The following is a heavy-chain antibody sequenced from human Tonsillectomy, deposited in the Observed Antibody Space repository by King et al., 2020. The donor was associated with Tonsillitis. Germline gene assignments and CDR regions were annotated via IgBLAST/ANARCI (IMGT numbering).Heavy chain of an antibody. CDR1: GFTFSSYA. Sequence: VQLVESGGGLVQPGGSLRVSCAASGFTFSSYAMSWVRQAPGKGLEWVSAISASGGTTYYADSVKGRFTISRDNSKKTLHLQMNSLRAEDTAVYYCAKEGRAGGCPGGDCYPGGWGQGTLVTVSS. J-gene: IGHJ4*02. CDR2: ISASGGTT. CDR3: AKEGRAGGCPGGDCYPGG. D-gene: IGHD2-21*01. V-gene: IGHV3-23*04.